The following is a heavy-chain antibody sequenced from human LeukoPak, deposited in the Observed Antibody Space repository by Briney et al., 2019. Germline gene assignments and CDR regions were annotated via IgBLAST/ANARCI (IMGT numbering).Heavy chain of an antibody. J-gene: IGHJ4*02. D-gene: IGHD3-22*01. CDR3: ARENYDSSGYDY. CDR2: IYSGGST. CDR1: GFTVSSNY. V-gene: IGHV3-53*01. Sequence: PGGSLRLACAASGFTVSSNYMSWVRQAPGKGLEGVSVIYSGGSTYYPDSVKGRFTISRDNSKNTLYLQMNSLRAEDTAVYYCARENYDSSGYDYWGQGTLVTVSS.